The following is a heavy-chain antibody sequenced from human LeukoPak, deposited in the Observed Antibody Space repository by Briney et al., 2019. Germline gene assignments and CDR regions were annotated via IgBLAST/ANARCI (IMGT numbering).Heavy chain of an antibody. CDR2: ISYDGSNK. J-gene: IGHJ2*01. V-gene: IGHV3-30-3*01. D-gene: IGHD4-17*01. Sequence: PGGSLRLSCAASGFTFSSYAMHWVRQAPGKGLEWVAVISYDGSNKYYADSVKGRFTISRDNSKNTLYLQMNSLRAEDTALYYCARGRTGLDLWGRGTLVTVSS. CDR3: ARGRTGLDL. CDR1: GFTFSSYA.